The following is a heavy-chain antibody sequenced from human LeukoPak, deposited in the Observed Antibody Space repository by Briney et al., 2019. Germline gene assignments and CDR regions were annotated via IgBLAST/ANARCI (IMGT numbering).Heavy chain of an antibody. CDR1: GFTFDDYG. J-gene: IGHJ3*02. D-gene: IGHD1-7*01. CDR3: ARVGPARLEWNYEYAFDI. CDR2: INWNGGST. V-gene: IGHV3-20*04. Sequence: PGGSLRLSCAASGFTFDDYGMSWVRQAPGKGLEWVSGINWNGGSTGYADSVKGRFTISGDNAKNSLYLQMNSLRAEDTALYYCARVGPARLEWNYEYAFDIWGQGTMVTVSS.